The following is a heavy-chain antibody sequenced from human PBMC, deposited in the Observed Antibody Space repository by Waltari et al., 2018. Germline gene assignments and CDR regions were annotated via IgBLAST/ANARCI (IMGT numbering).Heavy chain of an antibody. CDR2: ISDTGGTT. D-gene: IGHD6-19*01. J-gene: IGHJ4*02. CDR3: ARDVAVAGTDFDY. Sequence: EAQLVQSGGGLAQPGGSLRLSCVASGFTFSNSEMNWVRQAPGKVMEWISYISDTGGTTYYTDSVKGRFTISRDNAKNSLYLQMNSLRAEDTAVYYCARDVAVAGTDFDYWGQGTLVTVSS. CDR1: GFTFSNSE. V-gene: IGHV3-48*03.